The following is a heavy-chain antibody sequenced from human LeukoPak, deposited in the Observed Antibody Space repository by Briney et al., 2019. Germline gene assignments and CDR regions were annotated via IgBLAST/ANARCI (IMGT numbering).Heavy chain of an antibody. Sequence: GGSLRLSCAASGFTFSSYAMGWVRQAPGKGLEWVSAISGSGVSTSYADSVTGRFTISRDNSRNTLYLQMNSLRGDDTAVYYCAKDVGKWESLHFFDYWGQGTLVTVSS. J-gene: IGHJ4*02. D-gene: IGHD1-26*01. CDR1: GFTFSSYA. V-gene: IGHV3-23*01. CDR2: ISGSGVST. CDR3: AKDVGKWESLHFFDY.